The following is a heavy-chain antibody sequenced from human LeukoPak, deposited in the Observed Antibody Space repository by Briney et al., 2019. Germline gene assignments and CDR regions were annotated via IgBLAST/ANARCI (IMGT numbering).Heavy chain of an antibody. CDR1: GGSFSGYH. CDR3: ARDFYYDSSGYSLYFDY. J-gene: IGHJ4*02. CDR2: INHSGST. D-gene: IGHD3-22*01. V-gene: IGHV4-34*01. Sequence: SETLSLTCAVYGGSFSGYHWSWIRQPPGKGLEWIGEINHSGSTNYNPSLKSRVTISVDTSKNQFSLKLSSVTAADTAVYYCARDFYYDSSGYSLYFDYWGQGTLVTVSS.